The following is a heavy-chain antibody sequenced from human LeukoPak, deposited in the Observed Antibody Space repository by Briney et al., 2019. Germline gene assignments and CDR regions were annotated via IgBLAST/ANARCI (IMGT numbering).Heavy chain of an antibody. CDR3: ARDPGTIEVAATADY. V-gene: IGHV3-21*01. Sequence: GGSLRLSCAASVFTFNSYNMNWVRQAPGKGLEWVSSISSSSIDIFYAASVKSGFTISRDNAKNSLYLQMNSLRAEDTAVYYCARDPGTIEVAATADYWGQGTLVTVSS. J-gene: IGHJ4*02. CDR2: ISSSSIDI. CDR1: VFTFNSYN. D-gene: IGHD6-19*01.